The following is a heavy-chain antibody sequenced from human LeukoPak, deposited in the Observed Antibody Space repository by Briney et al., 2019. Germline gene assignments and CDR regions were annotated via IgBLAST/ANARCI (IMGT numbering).Heavy chain of an antibody. CDR1: GGSINSGSYY. D-gene: IGHD1-26*01. CDR3: ARGIVGASYYYYYMDV. J-gene: IGHJ6*03. Sequence: SSQTLSLTCTVSGGSINSGSYYWSWIRQPAGKGLEWIGRIYTSGSTYYNPSLKSRVTISVDTSKNQFSLKLSSVTAADTAVYYCARGIVGASYYYYYMDVWGKGTTVTISS. CDR2: IYTSGST. V-gene: IGHV4-61*02.